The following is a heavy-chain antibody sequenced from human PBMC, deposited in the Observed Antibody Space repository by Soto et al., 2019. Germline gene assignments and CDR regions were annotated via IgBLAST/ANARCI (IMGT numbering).Heavy chain of an antibody. Sequence: EVQLVESGGGVVQPGRSLRLSCAASGFTFDDYAMHWVRQAPGKGLEWVSGISWNSGSIGYADSVKGRFTISRDNAKNSLYLQMNSLRAEDMALYYCAKEVLFRRTYYFDYWGQGTLVTVSS. J-gene: IGHJ4*02. CDR1: GFTFDDYA. CDR2: ISWNSGSI. CDR3: AKEVLFRRTYYFDY. V-gene: IGHV3-9*03. D-gene: IGHD3-3*01.